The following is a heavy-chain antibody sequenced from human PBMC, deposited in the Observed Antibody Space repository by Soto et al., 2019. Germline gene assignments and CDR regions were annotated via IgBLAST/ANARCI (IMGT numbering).Heavy chain of an antibody. V-gene: IGHV1-69*01. CDR2: IIPIFGTA. CDR3: ARVGSYYGSGSYYNGLDY. Sequence: QVQLVQSGAEVKKPGSSVKVSCKASGGTFSSYAISWVRQAPGQGLEWMGGIIPIFGTANYAQKFQGRVTITADESTSTAYMELSSLRPEDTAVYYCARVGSYYGSGSYYNGLDYWGQGTLVTVSS. J-gene: IGHJ4*02. CDR1: GGTFSSYA. D-gene: IGHD3-10*01.